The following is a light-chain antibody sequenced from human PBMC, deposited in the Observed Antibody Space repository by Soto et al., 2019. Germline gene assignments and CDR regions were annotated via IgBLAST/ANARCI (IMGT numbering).Light chain of an antibody. J-gene: IGKJ4*01. CDR2: GAS. CDR3: QQRSNWPLT. Sequence: EIVMTQSPATLSVSPGERATLSCRASQSVSSNLAWYQQKPGQAPRLLIYGASTRATGIPARFSGSGSGTDFTLTISSLEPGDFALYYCQQRSNWPLTFGGGTKVDIK. CDR1: QSVSSN. V-gene: IGKV3-15*01.